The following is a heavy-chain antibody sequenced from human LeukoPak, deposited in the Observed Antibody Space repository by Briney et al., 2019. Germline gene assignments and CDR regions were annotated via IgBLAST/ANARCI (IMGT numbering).Heavy chain of an antibody. J-gene: IGHJ6*03. CDR1: GYTFTSYY. Sequence: GASVKVSCKASGYTFTSYYMHWVRQAPGQGLEWMGIINPSGGSTSYAQKFQGRVTMTRDMSTSTVYMELSSLRSEDTAAYYCVRPAAGRPYYYMDVWGKGTTVTVSS. CDR3: VRPAAGRPYYYMDV. CDR2: INPSGGST. V-gene: IGHV1-46*01. D-gene: IGHD6-13*01.